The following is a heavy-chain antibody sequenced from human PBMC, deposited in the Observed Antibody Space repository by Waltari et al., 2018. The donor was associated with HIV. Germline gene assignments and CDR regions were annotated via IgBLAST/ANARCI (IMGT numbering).Heavy chain of an antibody. CDR2: NSAYNGNT. J-gene: IGHJ4*02. Sequence: QVQLVQSGDEVKKPGASVKVSCKTSGYTFTNYGITWVRQAPGQGLEWMGWNSAYNGNTNFAQRCQGRVTMTTDTSTSTAYMELRSLRSDDTAVFYCARVQLIMVTFGGDFAPQFFEYWGQGTLVTVSS. CDR1: GYTFTNYG. V-gene: IGHV1-18*01. D-gene: IGHD3-16*01. CDR3: ARVQLIMVTFGGDFAPQFFEY.